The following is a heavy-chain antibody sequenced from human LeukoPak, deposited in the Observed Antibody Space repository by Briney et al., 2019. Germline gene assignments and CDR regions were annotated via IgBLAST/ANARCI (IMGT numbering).Heavy chain of an antibody. CDR1: GFTFSSFW. D-gene: IGHD1-14*01. J-gene: IGHJ5*02. V-gene: IGHV3-7*01. Sequence: GGSLRLSCAASGFTFSSFWMSWVRQAPGKGLERVANINQDGSGKYFVDSVKGRFTISRDNAKNSLYQQMNSLRAEDTAVYYCARGVSGEPWGQGTLVTVSS. CDR3: ARGVSGEP. CDR2: INQDGSGK.